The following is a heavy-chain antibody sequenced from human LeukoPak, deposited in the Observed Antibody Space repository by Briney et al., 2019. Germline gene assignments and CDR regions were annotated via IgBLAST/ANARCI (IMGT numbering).Heavy chain of an antibody. V-gene: IGHV3-9*03. D-gene: IGHD3-3*01. CDR1: GFTFDEYA. Sequence: GRSLRLSCAASGFTFDEYAMQWVRQAPGKGLEWVSGISWNSGSKGYADFVKGRFTISRDNAKNSLYLEMNSLRAEDMALYYCAKSLDFGVVNFLGAFDIWGQGTMVTVSA. CDR2: ISWNSGSK. J-gene: IGHJ3*02. CDR3: AKSLDFGVVNFLGAFDI.